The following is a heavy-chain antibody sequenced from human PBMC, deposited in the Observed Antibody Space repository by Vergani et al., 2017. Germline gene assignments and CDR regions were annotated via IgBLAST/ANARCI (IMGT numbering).Heavy chain of an antibody. V-gene: IGHV1-46*01. D-gene: IGHD4-23*01. J-gene: IGHJ3*02. CDR3: ATGLMTTVGGDAFDI. CDR1: GYTFTSYY. Sequence: QVPLVQSGSELKKPGASVKVSCKASGYTFTSYYMHWVRQAPGQGLEWMGIINPSGGSTSYAQKFQGRVTMTRDTSTSTVYMELSSLRSEDTAVYYCATGLMTTVGGDAFDIWGQGTMVTVSS. CDR2: INPSGGST.